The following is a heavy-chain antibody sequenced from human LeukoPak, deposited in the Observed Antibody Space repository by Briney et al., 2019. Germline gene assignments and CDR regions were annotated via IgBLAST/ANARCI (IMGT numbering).Heavy chain of an antibody. Sequence: GGSLRLSCAASGFTFSSYGMHWIRQAPGKGLEWAAVISYDGSNKYYADSVKGRFTISRDNSKNTLYLQMNSLRAEDTAVYYCAKSPTTVVTPADYWGQGTLVTVSS. D-gene: IGHD4-23*01. J-gene: IGHJ4*02. CDR3: AKSPTTVVTPADY. CDR2: ISYDGSNK. V-gene: IGHV3-30*18. CDR1: GFTFSSYG.